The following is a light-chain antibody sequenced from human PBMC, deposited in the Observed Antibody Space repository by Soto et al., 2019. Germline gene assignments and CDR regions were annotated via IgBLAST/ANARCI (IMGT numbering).Light chain of an antibody. V-gene: IGLV4-69*01. CDR2: LNSDGRH. J-gene: IGLJ2*01. Sequence: QLVLNQSPSASASLGASVKLTCTLSSRHSSYAIAWHQQQPEKGPRYLMKLNSDGRHTKGDGIPDRFSGSSSGTERYLTISSLQSEDEADYYCQTWGTGILVFGGGTKLTVL. CDR3: QTWGTGILV. CDR1: SRHSSYA.